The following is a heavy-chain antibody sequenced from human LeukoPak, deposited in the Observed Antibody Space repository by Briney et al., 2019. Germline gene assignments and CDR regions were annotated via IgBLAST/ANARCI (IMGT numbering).Heavy chain of an antibody. CDR2: IYHSGST. CDR1: GGSISSSNW. V-gene: IGHV4-4*02. D-gene: IGHD3-3*01. CDR3: AGEYYDFWSGYYRSDAFDI. J-gene: IGHJ3*02. Sequence: SETLSLTCAVSGGSISSSNWWSWVRQPPGKGLEWIGEIYHSGSTNYNPSLKSRVTISVDKSKNQFSLKLSSVTAADTAVYYCAGEYYDFWSGYYRSDAFDIWGQGTMVTVSS.